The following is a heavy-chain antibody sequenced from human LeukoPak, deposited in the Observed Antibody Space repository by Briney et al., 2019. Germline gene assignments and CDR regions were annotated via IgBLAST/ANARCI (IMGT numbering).Heavy chain of an antibody. D-gene: IGHD2-2*02. J-gene: IGHJ3*02. CDR1: GGSISTTTYY. CDR2: IYTSGSA. CDR3: ARVRVPAAIYAFDI. Sequence: SETLSLTCTVSGGSISTTTYYWGWIRQPPGKGLEWIGRIYTSGSANYNPSLKSRVTMSVDTSKNQFSLKLSSVTAADTAVYYCARVRVPAAIYAFDIWGQGTMVTVSS. V-gene: IGHV4-4*07.